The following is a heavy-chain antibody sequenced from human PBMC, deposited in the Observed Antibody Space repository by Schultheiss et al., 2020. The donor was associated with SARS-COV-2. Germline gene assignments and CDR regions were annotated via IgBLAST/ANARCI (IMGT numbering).Heavy chain of an antibody. Sequence: SETLSLTCTVSGGSISSSSYYWGWIRQPPGKGLEWIGYIYHTGSTYYNPSLKSRVTISVDTSKNQFSLKLSSVTAADTAVYYCARWWRVAATKFDPWGQGTLVTVSS. J-gene: IGHJ5*02. CDR3: ARWWRVAATKFDP. CDR2: IYHTGST. D-gene: IGHD2-15*01. CDR1: GGSISSSSYY. V-gene: IGHV4-39*07.